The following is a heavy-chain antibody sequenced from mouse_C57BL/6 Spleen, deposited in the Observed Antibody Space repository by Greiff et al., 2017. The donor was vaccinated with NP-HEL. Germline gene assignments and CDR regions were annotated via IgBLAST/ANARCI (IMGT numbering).Heavy chain of an antibody. CDR1: GYSITSGYY. D-gene: IGHD2-4*01. CDR3: AREGLRRGRDYYAMDY. Sequence: EVQLQQSGPGLVKPSQSLSLTCSVTGYSITSGYYWNWIRQFPGNKLEWMGYISYDGSNNYNPSLKNRISITRDTSKNQFFLKLNSVTTEDTATYYCAREGLRRGRDYYAMDYWGQGTSVTVSS. V-gene: IGHV3-6*01. CDR2: ISYDGSN. J-gene: IGHJ4*01.